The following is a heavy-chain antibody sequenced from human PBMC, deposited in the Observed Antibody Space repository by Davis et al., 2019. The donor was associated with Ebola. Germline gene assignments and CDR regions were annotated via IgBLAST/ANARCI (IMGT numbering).Heavy chain of an antibody. CDR3: ARHGSGGQEQWLVPLPNWFDP. J-gene: IGHJ5*02. D-gene: IGHD6-19*01. V-gene: IGHV7-4-1*02. CDR1: GFSFSAYG. Sequence: AASVKVSCKASGFSFSAYGITWVRQAPGRGLEWMGWINTNTGNPTYAQGFTGRFVFSLDTSVSTAYLQISSLKAEDTAVYYCARHGSGGQEQWLVPLPNWFDPWGQGTLVTVSS. CDR2: INTNTGNP.